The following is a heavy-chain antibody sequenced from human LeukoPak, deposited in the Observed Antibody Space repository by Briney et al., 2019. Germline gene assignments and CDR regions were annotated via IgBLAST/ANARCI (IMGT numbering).Heavy chain of an antibody. V-gene: IGHV3-23*01. CDR2: ISGSGGST. Sequence: TGGSLRLSCAASGFTFSSYGMSWVRQAPGKGLEWVSAISGSGGSTYYADSVKGRFTISRDNSKNTLYLQMNSLRAEDTAVYYCAKFSGYYFDYWGQGTLVTVSS. CDR3: AKFSGYYFDY. CDR1: GFTFSSYG. D-gene: IGHD3-10*01. J-gene: IGHJ4*02.